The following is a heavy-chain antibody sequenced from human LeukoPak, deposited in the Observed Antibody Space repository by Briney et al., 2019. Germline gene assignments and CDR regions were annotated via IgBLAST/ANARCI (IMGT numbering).Heavy chain of an antibody. J-gene: IGHJ4*02. CDR2: IVYSGST. CDR3: ARGLASGYPPVPFES. Sequence: PSETLSLTCAVFGGSFDGYYWTWIRQSPGTGLEWIGEIVYSGSTNYNPSLKSRVSISADTSKVQFSLTLSSVTAADTAVYFCARGLASGYPPVPFESWGQGTPVTVSS. D-gene: IGHD3-3*01. V-gene: IGHV4-34*12. CDR1: GGSFDGYY.